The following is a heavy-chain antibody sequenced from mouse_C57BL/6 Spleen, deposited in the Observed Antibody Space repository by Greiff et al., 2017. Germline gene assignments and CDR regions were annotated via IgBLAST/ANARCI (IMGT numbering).Heavy chain of an antibody. J-gene: IGHJ2*01. V-gene: IGHV5-4*01. CDR1: GFTFSSYA. D-gene: IGHD3-3*01. Sequence: DVKLVESGGGLVKPGGSLKLSCAASGFTFSSYAMSWVRQTPEKRLEWVATISDGGSYTYYPDNVKGRFTISRDNAKNNLYLQMSHLKSEDTAMXYCARDKGDYWGQGTTLTVSS. CDR3: ARDKGDY. CDR2: ISDGGSYT.